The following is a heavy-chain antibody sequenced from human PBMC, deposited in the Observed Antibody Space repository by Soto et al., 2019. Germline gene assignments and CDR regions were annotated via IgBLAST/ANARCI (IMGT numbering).Heavy chain of an antibody. CDR2: ISYDGSNK. V-gene: IGHV3-30-3*02. Sequence: SGGSLRLSCAASGFTFSSYAMHWVRQAPGKGLEWVAVISYDGSNKYYADSVKGRFTISRDNSKNTLYLQMNSLRAEDTAVYYCANEKVGATSLGDWGQGTLVTVSS. CDR1: GFTFSSYA. J-gene: IGHJ4*02. D-gene: IGHD1-26*01. CDR3: ANEKVGATSLGD.